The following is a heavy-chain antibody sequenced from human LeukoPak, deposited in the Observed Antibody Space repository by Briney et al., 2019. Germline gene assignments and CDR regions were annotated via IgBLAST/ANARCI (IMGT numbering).Heavy chain of an antibody. CDR3: ARQTKSIAARRNWFDP. Sequence: SETLSLTCTVSGDSIRSSSYNWGWLRQPQGKGLEWIGSIYYSGSNYYNPSVKSRFTISVDTSKNQFSLKLSPVTAADTAVYYCARQTKSIAARRNWFDPWGQGTLVTVSS. V-gene: IGHV4-39*01. D-gene: IGHD6-6*01. J-gene: IGHJ5*02. CDR1: GDSIRSSSYN. CDR2: IYYSGSN.